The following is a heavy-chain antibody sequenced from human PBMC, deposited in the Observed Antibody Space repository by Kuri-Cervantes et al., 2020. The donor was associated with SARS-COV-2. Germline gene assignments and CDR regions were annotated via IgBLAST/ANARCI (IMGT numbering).Heavy chain of an antibody. CDR3: ARHSTRINWFDP. J-gene: IGHJ5*02. Sequence: WVRQAPGKGLEWIGSIYYSGSTYYNPSLKSRVTISVDTSKNQFSLKLSSVTAADTAVYYCARHSTRINWFDPWGRGPLVTVSS. V-gene: IGHV4-39*01. CDR2: IYYSGST.